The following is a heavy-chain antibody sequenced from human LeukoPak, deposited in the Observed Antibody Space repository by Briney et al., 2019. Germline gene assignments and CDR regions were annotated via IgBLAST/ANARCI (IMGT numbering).Heavy chain of an antibody. Sequence: ASVKVSCKVSGYTLTELSMHWVRQAPGKGLEWMGGFEPEDGETIYAQKFQGRVTMTEDTSTDTAYMELSSLRSEDTAVYYCATVDILTGYGNYGMDVWGQGTTVTVSS. CDR2: FEPEDGET. CDR1: GYTLTELS. V-gene: IGHV1-24*01. D-gene: IGHD3-9*01. J-gene: IGHJ6*02. CDR3: ATVDILTGYGNYGMDV.